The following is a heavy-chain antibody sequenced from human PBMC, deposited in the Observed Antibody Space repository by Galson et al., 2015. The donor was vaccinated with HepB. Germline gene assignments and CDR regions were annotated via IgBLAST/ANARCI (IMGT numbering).Heavy chain of an antibody. Sequence: SLRLSCAASGFTFSRSWMHWVRHVPGKGLMWISHINSGGSSTNYADSVKGRFTISRDNANNTLYLQMNSLRAEDTAVYYCAKGGCRSTSCLDNWGQGTLVTVS. CDR2: INSGGSST. CDR3: AKGGCRSTSCLDN. CDR1: GFTFSRSW. J-gene: IGHJ4*02. D-gene: IGHD2-2*01. V-gene: IGHV3-74*01.